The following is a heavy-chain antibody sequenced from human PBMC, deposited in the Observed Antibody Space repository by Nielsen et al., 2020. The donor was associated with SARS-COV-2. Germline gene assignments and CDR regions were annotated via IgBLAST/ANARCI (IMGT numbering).Heavy chain of an antibody. V-gene: IGHV3-23*01. CDR3: AKDDVVRGDAYDI. CDR2: TSASGAST. Sequence: GGSLRLSCSASGFAFSNFAMNWVRRAPGRGLEWVSGTSASGASTYYADSVKGRFSISRDNSRNTLYLQMNSLRVEDTAIYFCAKDDVVRGDAYDIWGQGTVVTVSS. J-gene: IGHJ3*02. D-gene: IGHD3-10*01. CDR1: GFAFSNFA.